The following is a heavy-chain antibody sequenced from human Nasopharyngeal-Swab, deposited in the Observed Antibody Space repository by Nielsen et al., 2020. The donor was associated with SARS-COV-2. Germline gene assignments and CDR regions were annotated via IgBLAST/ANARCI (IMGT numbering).Heavy chain of an antibody. CDR1: GGTFSSYA. D-gene: IGHD4-23*01. J-gene: IGHJ4*02. V-gene: IGHV1-69*04. CDR3: ARWGRTDGGNPRYFDY. Sequence: SVKVSCKASGGTFSSYAISWVRQAPGQGLEWMGRIIPILGIVNYAQKFQGRVTITADKSTSTAYMELSSLRSEDTAVYYCARWGRTDGGNPRYFDYWGQGTLVTVSS. CDR2: IIPILGIV.